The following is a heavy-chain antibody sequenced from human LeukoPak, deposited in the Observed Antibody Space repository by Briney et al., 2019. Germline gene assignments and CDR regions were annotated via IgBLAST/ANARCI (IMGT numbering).Heavy chain of an antibody. CDR3: ARHRAAGGSYYYGADV. CDR2: INPGDSDT. J-gene: IGHJ6*02. D-gene: IGHD6-13*01. CDR1: GYTFRNYW. Sequence: GESLKISCKGSGYTFRNYWIAWVRQMPGKRLEWMGIINPGDSDTRYSPSFQGQVTISADGSTTTAYLQWSSLKASDTAMYYCARHRAAGGSYYYGADVWGQGTTVTVSS. V-gene: IGHV5-51*01.